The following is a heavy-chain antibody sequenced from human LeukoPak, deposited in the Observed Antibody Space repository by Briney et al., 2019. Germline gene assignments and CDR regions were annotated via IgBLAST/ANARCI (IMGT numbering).Heavy chain of an antibody. D-gene: IGHD1-26*01. Sequence: SETLSLTCTVSGDSITNYYWNWFRRPAGKGLEWIGRISTSGTTNYNPSLKSRVTMSVDTSNNQSSLMLRSLTAADTAVYYCARSALVAVGATLDYWGHGALVTVSS. CDR1: GDSITNYY. CDR3: ARSALVAVGATLDY. J-gene: IGHJ4*01. V-gene: IGHV4-4*07. CDR2: ISTSGTT.